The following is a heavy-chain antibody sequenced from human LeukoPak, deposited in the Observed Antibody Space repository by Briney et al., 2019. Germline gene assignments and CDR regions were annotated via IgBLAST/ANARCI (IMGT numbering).Heavy chain of an antibody. CDR3: ARGYCSSTSCLEIDY. CDR1: GFTFSSYS. Sequence: GGSLRLSCAASGFTFSSYSMTWVRQAPGKGLEWVSSISSSSSYIYYADSVKGRFTISRDNAKNSLYLQMNSLRAEDTAVYYCARGYCSSTSCLEIDYWGQGTLVTVSS. CDR2: ISSSSSYI. D-gene: IGHD2-2*01. J-gene: IGHJ4*02. V-gene: IGHV3-21*01.